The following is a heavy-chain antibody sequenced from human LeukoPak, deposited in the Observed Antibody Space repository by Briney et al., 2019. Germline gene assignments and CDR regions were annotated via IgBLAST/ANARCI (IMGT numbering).Heavy chain of an antibody. CDR3: ARAGDTYGFSIDY. V-gene: IGHV3-48*04. CDR1: GFTFSSYT. J-gene: IGHJ4*02. Sequence: QAGGSLRLSCAASGFTFSSYTMNWVRQAPGKGLEWVSNIGRSDSSIYYADSVKGRFTISRDNAKNSLDLQMNSLRAEDTAVYYCARAGDTYGFSIDYWGQGTLVTVSS. D-gene: IGHD5-18*01. CDR2: IGRSDSSI.